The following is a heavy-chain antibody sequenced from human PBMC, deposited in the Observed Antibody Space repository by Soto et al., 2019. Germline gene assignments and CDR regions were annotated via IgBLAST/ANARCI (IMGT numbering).Heavy chain of an antibody. D-gene: IGHD3-3*01. CDR2: ISSSSSYI. CDR1: GFTFSSYS. CDR3: ARDLRYYDFWSGFDAFDI. V-gene: IGHV3-21*01. J-gene: IGHJ3*02. Sequence: SGGSLRLSCAASGFTFSSYSMNWVRQAPGKGLEWVSSISSSSSYIYYADSVKGRFTISRDNAKNSLYLQMNSLRAEDTAVYYCARDLRYYDFWSGFDAFDIWGQGTMVTV.